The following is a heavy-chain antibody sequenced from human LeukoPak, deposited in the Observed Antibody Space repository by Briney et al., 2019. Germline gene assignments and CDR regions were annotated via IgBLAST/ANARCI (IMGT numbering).Heavy chain of an antibody. CDR3: ARDWDPTTATVY. CDR1: GFTFSGYW. V-gene: IGHV3-66*02. CDR2: IYSGGST. D-gene: IGHD4-17*01. J-gene: IGHJ4*02. Sequence: GGSLRLSCAASGFTFSGYWMSWVRQAPGKGLEWVSVIYSGGSTYYSDSVKGRFTISRDNSKNTLYLQMNSLRAEDTAVYYCARDWDPTTATVYWGQGTLVTVSS.